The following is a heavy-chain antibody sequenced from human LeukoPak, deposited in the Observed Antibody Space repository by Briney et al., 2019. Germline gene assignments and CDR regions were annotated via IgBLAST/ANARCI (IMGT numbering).Heavy chain of an antibody. Sequence: GGSLRLPCAASGFTFSNYAMSWVRQAPGKGLEYVSTINVGSNTFYADSVKGRFTISRDNSKNTLSLQMNSLRAEDTAVYYCASHRGFSRNAFDIWGQGTMVTVSS. CDR3: ASHRGFSRNAFDI. CDR1: GFTFSNYA. V-gene: IGHV3-23*01. J-gene: IGHJ3*02. CDR2: INVGSNT. D-gene: IGHD5-18*01.